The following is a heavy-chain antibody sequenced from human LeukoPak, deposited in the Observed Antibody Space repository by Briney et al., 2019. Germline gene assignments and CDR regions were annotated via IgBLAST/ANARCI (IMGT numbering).Heavy chain of an antibody. Sequence: PGGSLRLSXAASGFTFSSYWMSWVRQAPGKGLEWVANIKQDGSEKYYVDSVKGRFTISRDNAKNSLYLQMNSLRAEDTAVYYCAGYYDSSGYYAFDYWGQGTLVTVSS. J-gene: IGHJ4*02. CDR2: IKQDGSEK. CDR1: GFTFSSYW. CDR3: AGYYDSSGYYAFDY. V-gene: IGHV3-7*01. D-gene: IGHD3-22*01.